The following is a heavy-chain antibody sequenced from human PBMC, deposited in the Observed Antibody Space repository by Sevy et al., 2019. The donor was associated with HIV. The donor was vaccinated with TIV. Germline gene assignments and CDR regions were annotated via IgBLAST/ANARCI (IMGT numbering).Heavy chain of an antibody. J-gene: IGHJ4*02. V-gene: IGHV3-30-3*01. CDR3: ARDGGYSIYWYPLY. CDR1: GFIFSTHA. Sequence: GGSLRLSCAASGFIFSTHAMHWVRQAPGKGLEWVAVISYEGSETYYADSVKGRFTISRDNSKNTLYLQMNGLRVEDTAVYYCARDGGYSIYWYPLYWGQGTLVTVSS. CDR2: ISYEGSET. D-gene: IGHD6-13*01.